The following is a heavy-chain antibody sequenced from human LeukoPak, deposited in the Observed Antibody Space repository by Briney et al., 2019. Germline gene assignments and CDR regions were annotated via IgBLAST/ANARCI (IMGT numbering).Heavy chain of an antibody. V-gene: IGHV1-2*02. CDR1: GYTFTGYY. CDR3: ATHGGAYGGNSDYYYYYYMDV. Sequence: ASVKVSCKASGYTFTGYYMHWVRQAPGQGLEWMGWINPNSGGTNYAQKFQGRVTMTRDTSISTAYMELSRLRSDDTAVYYCATHGGAYGGNSDYYYYYYMDVWGKGTTVTVSS. D-gene: IGHD4-23*01. J-gene: IGHJ6*03. CDR2: INPNSGGT.